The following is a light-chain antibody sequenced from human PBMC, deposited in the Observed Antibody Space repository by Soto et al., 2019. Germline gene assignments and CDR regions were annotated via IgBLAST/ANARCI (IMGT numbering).Light chain of an antibody. CDR1: QSVSSY. J-gene: IGKJ1*01. V-gene: IGKV3-11*01. Sequence: EIVLTQSPGTLSLSPGERATLSCRASQSVSSYLAWYQQKPGQAPRLLIYDASTRATGISARFSGSGDGTDFTLTISSLVTEDFGVYYCQQRSNWPVTFGQGTTVEVK. CDR2: DAS. CDR3: QQRSNWPVT.